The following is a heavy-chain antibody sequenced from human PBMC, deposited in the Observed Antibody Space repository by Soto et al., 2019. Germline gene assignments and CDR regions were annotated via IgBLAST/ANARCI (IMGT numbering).Heavy chain of an antibody. CDR1: GGTISSGDYY. Sequence: QVQLQESGPGLVKPSQTLSLTCTVSGGTISSGDYYWSWIRQHPGKGLEWIGHFYYRGSTYYNPSIKSRVTISADTSKNQCSLKLSSVTAAATAVYYCARVSYSSSPRYYYYGMDVWGQGTTVTVSS. CDR2: FYYRGST. V-gene: IGHV4-31*03. J-gene: IGHJ6*02. D-gene: IGHD6-6*01. CDR3: ARVSYSSSPRYYYYGMDV.